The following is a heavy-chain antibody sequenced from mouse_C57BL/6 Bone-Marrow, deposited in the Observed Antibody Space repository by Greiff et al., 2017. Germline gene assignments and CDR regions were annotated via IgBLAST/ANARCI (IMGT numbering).Heavy chain of an antibody. J-gene: IGHJ3*01. Sequence: EVHLVESGGDLVKPGGSLKLSCAASGFTFSSYGMSWVRQTPDKRLEWVATLSSGGSYTNYPDSVKGRFTISRDNAKNTLYLQMSSLKSEDTAMYYCARRGRGAWFAYWGQGTLVTVSA. CDR3: ARRGRGAWFAY. CDR2: LSSGGSYT. CDR1: GFTFSSYG. V-gene: IGHV5-6*01.